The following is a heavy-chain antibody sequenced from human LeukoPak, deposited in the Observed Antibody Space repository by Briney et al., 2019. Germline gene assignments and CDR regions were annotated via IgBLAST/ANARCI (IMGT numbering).Heavy chain of an antibody. D-gene: IGHD6-13*01. Sequence: PGGSLRLSCAASGFTFSSYAMSWVRQAPGKGLEWVSAISGSGGSTYYADSVKGRFTISRDNSKNTLYLQMNSLRAEDTAVYYCAKDVREQQLVRAYYFDYWGQGTLVTVSS. CDR1: GFTFSSYA. J-gene: IGHJ4*02. CDR2: ISGSGGST. CDR3: AKDVREQQLVRAYYFDY. V-gene: IGHV3-23*01.